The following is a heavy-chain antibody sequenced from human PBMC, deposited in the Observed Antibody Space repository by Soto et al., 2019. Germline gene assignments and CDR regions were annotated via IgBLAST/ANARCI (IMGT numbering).Heavy chain of an antibody. CDR1: GGSISSGDYY. J-gene: IGHJ6*02. CDR2: IYYSGST. CDR3: ARDNWNLPHYYYYYGMDV. Sequence: PSETLSLTCTVSGGSISSGDYYWSWIRQPPGKGLEWIGSIYYSGSTYYNPSLKSRVTISVDTSKNQFSLKLSSVTAADTAVYYCARDNWNLPHYYYYYGMDVWGQGTTVTVSS. D-gene: IGHD1-20*01. V-gene: IGHV4-39*01.